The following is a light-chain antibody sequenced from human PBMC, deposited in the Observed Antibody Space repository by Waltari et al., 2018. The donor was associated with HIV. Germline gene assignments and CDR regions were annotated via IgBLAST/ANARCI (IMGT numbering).Light chain of an antibody. CDR1: QSVLFSSNNKNY. Sequence: VMTQSPDSLAVSLGERATINCKSSQSVLFSSNNKNYLAWYQQKPGQPPKLLIYWASTRESGVPDRFSGSGSGTDFTLTISTLQSEDVAIYYCQQYYSSPPTFGQGTKVEIK. V-gene: IGKV4-1*01. CDR3: QQYYSSPPT. CDR2: WAS. J-gene: IGKJ1*01.